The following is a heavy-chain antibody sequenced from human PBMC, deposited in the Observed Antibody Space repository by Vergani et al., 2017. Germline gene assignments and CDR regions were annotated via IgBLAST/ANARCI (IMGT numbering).Heavy chain of an antibody. D-gene: IGHD5-12*01. CDR1: GITFWKFG. CDR2: ISWNSGAV. V-gene: IGHV3-9*01. J-gene: IGHJ3*01. Sequence: EVDLVESGGGLAQPGGSLRLSCEASGITFWKFGMHWVRQGPGKGLEWVSGISWNSGAVDYADEVRGRFTISRDNAKNSLFLEMNSLRFEDTAVYFCTKGSVYYHDSAGHGYDPYTGFDLWGQGTLVTVSS. CDR3: TKGSVYYHDSAGHGYDPYTGFDL.